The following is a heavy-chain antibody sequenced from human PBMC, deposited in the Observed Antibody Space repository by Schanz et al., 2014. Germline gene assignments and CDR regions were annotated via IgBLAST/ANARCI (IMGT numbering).Heavy chain of an antibody. J-gene: IGHJ4*01. CDR1: GFTFSSYA. Sequence: QVQLLQFGGGVVQPGRSLRLSCVASGFTFSSYAMHWVRQAPGKGLEWVAVISYDGRNKYYADSVKGRFTISRDNAKNSLYLQMNSLRAEDTAVYYCAREQIMAAAGLVDYWGHGTLVTVSS. CDR2: ISYDGRNK. V-gene: IGHV3-30-3*01. CDR3: AREQIMAAAGLVDY. D-gene: IGHD6-13*01.